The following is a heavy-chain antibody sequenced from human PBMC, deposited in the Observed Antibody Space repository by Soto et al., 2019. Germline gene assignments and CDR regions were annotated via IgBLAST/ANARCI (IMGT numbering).Heavy chain of an antibody. J-gene: IGHJ4*02. V-gene: IGHV1-2*02. D-gene: IGHD2-2*02. Sequence: GSSVKVSCKASGYSFAGYYIHWVRQAPGPGLEGMGWINPNSGATNFAQKFQGRVTMTRDTSISTAYMELRSLRSDDTAVFYCARGQDCGTTNCYTGGDYFDYWRQGTLVTVSS. CDR2: INPNSGAT. CDR1: GYSFAGYY. CDR3: ARGQDCGTTNCYTGGDYFDY.